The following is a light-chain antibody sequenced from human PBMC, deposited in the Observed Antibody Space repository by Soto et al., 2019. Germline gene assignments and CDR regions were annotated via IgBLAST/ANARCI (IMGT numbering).Light chain of an antibody. J-gene: IGKJ2*01. Sequence: DIQMTQSPSSLSAFVGDRVIITCLASQGIRKSLNWYQQRPGIAPKLLIYDASNLEAGVPSRFRGSGSGTDFTFTISNLQPEDFATYYCQHHENLPHTFGQGTKLEIK. CDR3: QHHENLPHT. CDR1: QGIRKS. V-gene: IGKV1-33*01. CDR2: DAS.